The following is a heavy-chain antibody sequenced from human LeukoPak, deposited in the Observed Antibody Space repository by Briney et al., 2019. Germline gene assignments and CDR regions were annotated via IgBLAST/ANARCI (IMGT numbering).Heavy chain of an antibody. CDR1: GYSISSGYY. CDR3: ARDRRAVAGPAFDY. Sequence: PSETLSLTCTVSGYSISSGYYWGWIRQPPGKGLEWIGSIYHSGSTYYNPSLKSRVTISIDTSKNQFSLRMSSVTAADTAVYYCARDRRAVAGPAFDYWGQGTLVTVSS. CDR2: IYHSGST. J-gene: IGHJ4*02. D-gene: IGHD6-19*01. V-gene: IGHV4-38-2*02.